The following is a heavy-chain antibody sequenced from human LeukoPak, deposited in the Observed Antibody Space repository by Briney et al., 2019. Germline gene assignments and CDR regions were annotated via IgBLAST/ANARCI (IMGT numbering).Heavy chain of an antibody. D-gene: IGHD6-19*01. Sequence: PGGSLRLSCAASGFTVSSNYMSWVRQARGKGLEWVSVIYSGGSTYYADSVKGRFTISRDNSKNTLYLQMNSLRAEDTAVYYCARVGIAVAGSYWYFDLWGRGTLVTVSS. CDR3: ARVGIAVAGSYWYFDL. CDR2: IYSGGST. J-gene: IGHJ2*01. CDR1: GFTVSSNY. V-gene: IGHV3-53*01.